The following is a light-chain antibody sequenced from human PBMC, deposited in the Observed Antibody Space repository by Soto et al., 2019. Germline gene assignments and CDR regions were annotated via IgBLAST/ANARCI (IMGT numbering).Light chain of an antibody. CDR2: DVS. V-gene: IGLV2-14*01. Sequence: QSALTQPASVSGSPGQSITISCTGTSSDVGGYNYVSWYQQHPGKAPKLMIYDVSIRPSGVSNRFSGSKSGNTASLTTSGLQAEDEADYYCSSYTSSSTRGVFGGGTQLTVL. CDR1: SSDVGGYNY. J-gene: IGLJ3*02. CDR3: SSYTSSSTRGV.